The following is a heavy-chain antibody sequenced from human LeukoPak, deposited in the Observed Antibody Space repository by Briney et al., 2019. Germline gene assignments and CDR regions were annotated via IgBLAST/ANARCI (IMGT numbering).Heavy chain of an antibody. Sequence: AAVKVSCKASGYTFNSYGISWVRQAPGQGLEWMGWISACRGDTEYAQKIQGRLSMTTDTSTSTAYMELRSLRSDDTAVYYCARQVLIVGGGYGMDVWGQGTTVTVSS. CDR3: ARQVLIVGGGYGMDV. CDR2: ISACRGDT. V-gene: IGHV1-18*01. J-gene: IGHJ6*02. D-gene: IGHD3-22*01. CDR1: GYTFNSYG.